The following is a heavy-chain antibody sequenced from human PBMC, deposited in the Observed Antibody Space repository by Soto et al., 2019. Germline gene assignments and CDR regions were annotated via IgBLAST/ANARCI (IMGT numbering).Heavy chain of an antibody. CDR1: GFTFSSYA. Sequence: EVQLLESGGCLVQPGGSLRLSCAASGFTFSSYAMSWVRQAPGKGLEWVSAISGSGGSTYYADSVKGRFTISRDNSKNTLYLQMNSLRAEDTAVYYCEKDSRPETNWFDPWGQGTLVTVSS. V-gene: IGHV3-23*01. CDR2: ISGSGGST. D-gene: IGHD7-27*01. J-gene: IGHJ5*02. CDR3: EKDSRPETNWFDP.